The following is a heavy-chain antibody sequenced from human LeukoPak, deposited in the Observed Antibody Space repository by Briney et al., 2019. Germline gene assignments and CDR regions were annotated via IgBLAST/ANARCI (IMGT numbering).Heavy chain of an antibody. D-gene: IGHD5-24*01. Sequence: PGGSLRLSCVGSGLMFRDYSIGWFRQGPGKGLKWISHISGSGYSKYDADSVKGRFTISRDNAKGSVFLQMNSLRVEDTAVYYCARDRLAKEGLQLYDIWGQGTLVSVSS. CDR3: ARDRLAKEGLQLYDI. CDR1: GLMFRDYS. J-gene: IGHJ4*02. CDR2: ISGSGYSK. V-gene: IGHV3-11*04.